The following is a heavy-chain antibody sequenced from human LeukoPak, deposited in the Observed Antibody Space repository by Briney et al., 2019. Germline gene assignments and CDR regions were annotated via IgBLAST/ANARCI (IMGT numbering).Heavy chain of an antibody. CDR2: MSPSGTT. CDR3: ARVMRYCSSTSCPLNWFDP. J-gene: IGHJ5*02. V-gene: IGHV4-61*01. CDR1: GDSVSSGNYY. D-gene: IGHD2-2*01. Sequence: SETLSLTCTVSGDSVSSGNYYLSWIRQPPGKGLDWITYMSPSGTTKYNPSLKSRVTTSVDTSRTQFSLRLSSGTAADTAMYYCARVMRYCSSTSCPLNWFDPWGQGTLVTVSS.